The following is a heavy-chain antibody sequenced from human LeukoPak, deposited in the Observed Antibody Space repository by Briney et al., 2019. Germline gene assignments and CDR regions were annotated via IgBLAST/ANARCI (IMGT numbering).Heavy chain of an antibody. Sequence: SETLSLTCTVSGGSISSGSYYWSWIRQPAGKGLEWIGRIYTSGSTNYNPSLKSRVTISVDTSKDQFSLKLSSVTAADTAVYYCARVSVVPAAVDYWGQGTLVTVSS. V-gene: IGHV4-61*02. D-gene: IGHD2-2*01. CDR3: ARVSVVPAAVDY. J-gene: IGHJ4*02. CDR2: IYTSGST. CDR1: GGSISSGSYY.